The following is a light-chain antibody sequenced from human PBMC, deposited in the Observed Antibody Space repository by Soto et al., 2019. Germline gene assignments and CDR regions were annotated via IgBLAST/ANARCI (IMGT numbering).Light chain of an antibody. CDR3: QQYGLSPYT. V-gene: IGKV3-20*01. CDR1: QAVSSSY. CDR2: AVS. Sequence: EIVLTQSPGTLSLSPGEKATLSCRASQAVSSSYLAWYQHKPGQPPRLLIYAVSSRATGIPDRFSGSGSGADFTLSISRLEPEDFAVYYCQQYGLSPYTFGRGTKLELK. J-gene: IGKJ2*01.